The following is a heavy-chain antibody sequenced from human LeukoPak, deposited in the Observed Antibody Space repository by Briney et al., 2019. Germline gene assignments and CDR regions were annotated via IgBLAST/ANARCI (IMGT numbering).Heavy chain of an antibody. CDR2: INSDGSST. V-gene: IGHV3-74*01. CDR3: ARDYGDYVGFDY. D-gene: IGHD4-17*01. Sequence: GGSLRLSCAASGFTFSSYWMHWVRQAPGKGLVWVSRINSDGSSTSYADSVKGRFTISSDNAKNTLYLQMNSLRAEDTAVYYCARDYGDYVGFDYWGQGTLVTVSS. CDR1: GFTFSSYW. J-gene: IGHJ4*02.